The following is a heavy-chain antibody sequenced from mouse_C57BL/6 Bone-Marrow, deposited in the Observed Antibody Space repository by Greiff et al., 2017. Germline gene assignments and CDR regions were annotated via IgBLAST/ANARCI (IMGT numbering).Heavy chain of an antibody. CDR1: GFTFSSYG. D-gene: IGHD5-1*01. V-gene: IGHV5-6*01. CDR2: ISSGGSYT. J-gene: IGHJ4*01. Sequence: EVQLVESGGDLVKPGGSLKLSCAASGFTFSSYGMSWVRQTPDKRLEWVATISSGGSYTYYPDSVKGRFTISRDNAKNTLYLQMGSLKSGETAMYYCARRGRTSAMDNWGQATSVSVAA. CDR3: ARRGRTSAMDN.